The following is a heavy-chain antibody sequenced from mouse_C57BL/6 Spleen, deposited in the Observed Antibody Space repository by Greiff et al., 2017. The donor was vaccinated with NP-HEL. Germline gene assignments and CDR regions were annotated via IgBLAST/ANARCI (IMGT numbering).Heavy chain of an antibody. Sequence: QVQLQQSGAELVKPGASVKLSCKASGYTFTEYTIHWVKQRSGQGLEWIGWFYPGSGSIKYNEKFKDKATLTADKSSSTVYMELSRLTSEDSAVYVCARHEETTVVATDWYFDVWGTGTTVTVSS. V-gene: IGHV1-62-2*01. CDR3: ARHEETTVVATDWYFDV. D-gene: IGHD1-1*01. CDR2: FYPGSGSI. CDR1: GYTFTEYT. J-gene: IGHJ1*03.